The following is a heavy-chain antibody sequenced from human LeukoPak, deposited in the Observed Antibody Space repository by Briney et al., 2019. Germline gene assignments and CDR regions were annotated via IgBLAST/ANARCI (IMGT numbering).Heavy chain of an antibody. CDR2: INTYNGNT. J-gene: IGHJ4*02. CDR1: GYTFTSYA. V-gene: IGHV1-18*01. D-gene: IGHD3-22*01. Sequence: ASVKASCKASGYTFTSYAFSWVRQAPGQGLEWMGWINTYNGNTDYAQKLQGRVTMTTDTSTSTAYMELRSLRSDDTAVYYCARHSSHSHFDYWGQGTLVTVSS. CDR3: ARHSSHSHFDY.